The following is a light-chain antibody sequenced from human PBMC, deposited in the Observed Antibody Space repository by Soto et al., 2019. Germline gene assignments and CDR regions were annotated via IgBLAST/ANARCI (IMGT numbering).Light chain of an antibody. J-gene: IGKJ2*01. CDR1: QSISSY. Sequence: DMQMTQSPSSLSASVGYRVTITCRASQSISSYLNWYQQKPGKAPKLLVYAASSLQSGVPSRFSGSGYGTDFTLTISSLQPEDFATYYCQQSYSTPTFGQGTKVDIK. CDR3: QQSYSTPT. V-gene: IGKV1-39*01. CDR2: AAS.